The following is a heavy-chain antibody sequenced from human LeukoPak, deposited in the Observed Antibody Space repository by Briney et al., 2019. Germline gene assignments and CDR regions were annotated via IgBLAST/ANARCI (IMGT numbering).Heavy chain of an antibody. J-gene: IGHJ4*02. CDR2: ISYDGSNK. CDR1: GFTFSSYG. D-gene: IGHD2-21*02. Sequence: GGSLRLSCAASGFTFSSYGIHWVRQAPGKGLEWVAVISYDGSNKYYADSVKGRFTISRDNSKNTLYLQMNSLRAEDTAVYYCAGEETYCGGDCYSENWGQGTLVTVSS. V-gene: IGHV3-30*03. CDR3: AGEETYCGGDCYSEN.